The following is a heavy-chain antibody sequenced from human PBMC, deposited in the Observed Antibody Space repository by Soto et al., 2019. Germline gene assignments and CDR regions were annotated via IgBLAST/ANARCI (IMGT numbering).Heavy chain of an antibody. V-gene: IGHV1-18*01. CDR1: GYTFTGYG. CDR2: ISAYNGNT. CDR3: ARDLGGSYYAPVDY. D-gene: IGHD1-26*01. J-gene: IGHJ4*02. Sequence: VRLWQSGAGVKKPGASVRVSGKAFGYTFTGYGISWVRRALGQGLGGMGWISAYNGNTKYAQNFQGRVTMTTDTSTSTAYMELRSLRSDDTAVYYCARDLGGSYYAPVDYWGQGTLVTVSS.